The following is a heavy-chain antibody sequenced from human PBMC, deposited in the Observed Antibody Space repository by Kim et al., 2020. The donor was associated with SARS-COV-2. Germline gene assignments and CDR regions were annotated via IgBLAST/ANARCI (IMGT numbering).Heavy chain of an antibody. D-gene: IGHD6-19*01. CDR1: GGSISSGGYY. V-gene: IGHV4-31*03. Sequence: SETLSLTCTVSGGSISSGGYYWSWIRQHPGKGLEWIGYIYYSGSTYYNPSLKSRVTISVDTSKNQFSLKLSSVTAADTAVYYCARDRGPGLVFDYWGQGTLVTVSS. CDR2: IYYSGST. CDR3: ARDRGPGLVFDY. J-gene: IGHJ4*02.